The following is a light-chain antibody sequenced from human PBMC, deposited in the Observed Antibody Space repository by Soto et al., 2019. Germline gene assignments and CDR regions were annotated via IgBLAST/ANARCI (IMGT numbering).Light chain of an antibody. CDR2: EVS. V-gene: IGLV2-14*01. CDR1: SSDFGDYDY. CDR3: SSYPGSSTLV. J-gene: IGLJ1*01. Sequence: QSVLTQPASVSGSPGQSITISCTGTSSDFGDYDYVSWYLQHPGKVPKLMIYEVSNRPSGVSNRFSGSKSGNTASLTISGLQAEDEADYYCSSYPGSSTLVFGTGTKVTVL.